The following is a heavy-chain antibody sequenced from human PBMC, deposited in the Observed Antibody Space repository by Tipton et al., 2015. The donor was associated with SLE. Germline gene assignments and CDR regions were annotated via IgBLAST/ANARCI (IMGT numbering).Heavy chain of an antibody. J-gene: IGHJ4*02. CDR2: IYHSGST. Sequence: TLSLTCTVSGYSISSGYYWGWIRQPPGKGLEWIGSIYHSGSTYYNPSLKSRVTISVDTSKNQFSLKLSSVTAADTAVYYCALKSYQPEFDYWGQGTLVTVSS. V-gene: IGHV4-38-2*02. CDR1: GYSISSGYY. CDR3: ALKSYQPEFDY. D-gene: IGHD2-2*01.